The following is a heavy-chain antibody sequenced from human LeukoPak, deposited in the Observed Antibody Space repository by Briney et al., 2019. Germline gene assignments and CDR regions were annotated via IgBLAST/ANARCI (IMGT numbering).Heavy chain of an antibody. CDR2: IYPADSDT. CDR1: GYSFTYYW. V-gene: IGHV5-51*01. Sequence: GESLKISCKGSGYSFTYYWIAWVRQMPGKGLEWMGIIYPADSDTRYSPSFHGQVTISADKSTSTAYLQWSSLKASDTAMYYCARQDGRALYYFDYWGQGTLVTVSS. J-gene: IGHJ4*02. CDR3: ARQDGRALYYFDY. D-gene: IGHD5-24*01.